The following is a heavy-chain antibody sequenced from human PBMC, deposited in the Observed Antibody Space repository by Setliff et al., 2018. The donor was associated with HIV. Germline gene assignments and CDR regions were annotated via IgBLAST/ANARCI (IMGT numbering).Heavy chain of an antibody. V-gene: IGHV4-39*01. Sequence: SETLSLTCTVSGGSISNSRYYWSWIRQPPGKGLEWIGSIYYSGSTYYNPSLKSRVTISVDTSKNQFSLKLSSVTAADAAVYYCARGESWAWELHAVWGQGTLVTVSS. CDR1: GGSISNSRYY. D-gene: IGHD3-10*01. CDR2: IYYSGST. J-gene: IGHJ4*02. CDR3: ARGESWAWELHAV.